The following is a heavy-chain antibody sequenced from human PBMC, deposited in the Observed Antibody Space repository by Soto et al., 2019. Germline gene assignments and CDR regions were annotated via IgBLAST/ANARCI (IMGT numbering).Heavy chain of an antibody. V-gene: IGHV3-30*03. CDR3: ARVRGGGLPSISSLAINRMDV. CDR2: TEYDGSEK. Sequence: QVQLVESGGGVVQPGTSLTLSCVASGFAFRNYGRPWVRQAPGKGLEWVAGTEYDGSEKSLADSVKGRSSIASENPKITLCGQMNNRRPEDTAVYHCARVRGGGLPSISSLAINRMDVGGQGNTDTVSS. D-gene: IGHD6-6*01. J-gene: IGHJ6*02. CDR1: GFAFRNYG.